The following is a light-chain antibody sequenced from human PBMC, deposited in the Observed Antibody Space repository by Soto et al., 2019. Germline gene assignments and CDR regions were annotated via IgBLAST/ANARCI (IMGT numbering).Light chain of an antibody. CDR1: QSVSSY. CDR3: QQRSNWPPYT. V-gene: IGKV3-11*01. J-gene: IGKJ2*01. CDR2: DAS. Sequence: EIVLTQSPATLSLSPGERATLSCRASQSVSSYLAWYHQKPGQAPRLLIYDASNRATGIPARFSGSGSGTDFTLPISSLEPEDFAVDYCQQRSNWPPYTFGQGTKLEIK.